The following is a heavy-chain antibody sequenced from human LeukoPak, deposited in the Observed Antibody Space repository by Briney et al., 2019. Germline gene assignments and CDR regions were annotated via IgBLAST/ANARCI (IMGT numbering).Heavy chain of an antibody. J-gene: IGHJ4*02. D-gene: IGHD6-19*01. V-gene: IGHV3-21*01. CDR2: ISSSSSYI. CDR3: VYSSGWQQPYY. Sequence: GGSLRLSCAASGFTFSSYAMSWVRQAPGKGLEWVSSISSSSSYIYYADSVKGRFTISRDNAKNSLYLQMNSLRAEDTAVYYCVYSSGWQQPYYWGQGTLVTVSS. CDR1: GFTFSSYA.